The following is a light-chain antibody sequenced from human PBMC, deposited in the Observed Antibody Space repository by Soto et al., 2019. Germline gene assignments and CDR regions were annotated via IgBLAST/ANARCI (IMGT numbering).Light chain of an antibody. J-gene: IGLJ2*01. V-gene: IGLV1-44*01. CDR2: SDN. CDR3: EAWDDSLKVVV. CDR1: SSNIGSYA. Sequence: QSVLTQPPSASGTPGQRVTISCSGSSSNIGSYAVNWYQHLPGTAPKLVMYSDNQRPSGVPDRFAGSKSGTSASLAISGLQSEDDADYYCEAWDDSLKVVVFGGRTKLTVL.